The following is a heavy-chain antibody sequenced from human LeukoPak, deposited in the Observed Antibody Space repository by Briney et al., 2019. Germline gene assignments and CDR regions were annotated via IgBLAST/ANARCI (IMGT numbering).Heavy chain of an antibody. CDR3: ARDMGAPDYGSYSVDY. CDR2: LYHSWST. D-gene: IGHD4-23*01. Sequence: SETLSLTCTVSGGSISTYYWNWIRQPPVKGLVWIGYLYHSWSTNYNPSLQSRVTISVDTSKNQFSLKMTSVTAADTAVYFCARDMGAPDYGSYSVDYWGQGTLVTVSS. CDR1: GGSISTYY. J-gene: IGHJ4*02. V-gene: IGHV4-59*01.